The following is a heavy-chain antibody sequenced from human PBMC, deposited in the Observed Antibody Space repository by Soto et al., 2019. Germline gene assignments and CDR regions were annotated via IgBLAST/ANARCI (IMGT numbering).Heavy chain of an antibody. J-gene: IGHJ4*02. CDR1: GFTVSSNY. D-gene: IGHD2-8*01. CDR2: IYSGGFT. CDR3: ARVLGFGVGYFDY. V-gene: IGHV3-66*01. Sequence: EVQLVESGGGLVQPGGSLRLSCAASGFTVSSNYMSWVRQAPGKGLEWVSVIYSGGFTNYADSVKGRFTISRDNSKKTLYLQMDSLRAEDTAVYYCARVLGFGVGYFDYWGQGTLVTVSS.